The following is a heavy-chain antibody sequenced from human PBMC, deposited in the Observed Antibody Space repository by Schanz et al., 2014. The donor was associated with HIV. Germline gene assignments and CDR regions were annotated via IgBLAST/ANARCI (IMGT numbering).Heavy chain of an antibody. CDR2: IWYDGSNK. V-gene: IGHV3-33*06. D-gene: IGHD4-17*01. CDR1: GFTFGDYG. Sequence: VQLVESGGGVVQPGRSLRLSCAASGFTFGDYGMHWVRQAPGKGLEWVAVIWYDGSNKYYADSVKGRFTISRDNSKNTLYLQMNSLRAEDTAVYYCAKDPTYGDYGGDAFDIWGQGTMVTVSS. CDR3: AKDPTYGDYGGDAFDI. J-gene: IGHJ3*02.